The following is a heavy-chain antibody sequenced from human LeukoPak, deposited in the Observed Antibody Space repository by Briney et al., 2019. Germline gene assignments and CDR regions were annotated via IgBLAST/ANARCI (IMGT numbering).Heavy chain of an antibody. D-gene: IGHD4-17*01. V-gene: IGHV3-13*01. J-gene: IGHJ4*02. Sequence: GGSLRLSCAASGFTFSDYDMHWVRQATGKGLEWVSAISAAGDTYYLDSVKGRFTISRENAKNSLYLQMNSLRAEDTAVYYCAKDLGDYGDYTYEYWGQGTLVTVSS. CDR3: AKDLGDYGDYTYEY. CDR2: ISAAGDT. CDR1: GFTFSDYD.